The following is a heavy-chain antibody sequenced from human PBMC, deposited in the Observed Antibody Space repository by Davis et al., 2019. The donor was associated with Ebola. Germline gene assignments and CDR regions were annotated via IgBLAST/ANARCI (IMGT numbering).Heavy chain of an antibody. D-gene: IGHD2/OR15-2a*01. Sequence: MPSEILSLTCAVYGGSLSGYYWTWIRQSPGKGLEWIGQINQIGNTNYNPSLKSRVTISVDSSKSQFSVKLKSVTAADSALYFCARVDLVAVPSSIFDYWSQGTLVTVSS. J-gene: IGHJ4*02. CDR3: ARVDLVAVPSSIFDY. CDR1: GGSLSGYY. V-gene: IGHV4-34*01. CDR2: INQIGNT.